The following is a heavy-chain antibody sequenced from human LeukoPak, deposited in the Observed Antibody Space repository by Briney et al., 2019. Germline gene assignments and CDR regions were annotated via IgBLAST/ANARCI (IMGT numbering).Heavy chain of an antibody. J-gene: IGHJ4*02. CDR2: ISSSSSYI. Sequence: GGSLRLSCAASGFTFGSYSMNWVRQAPGKGLEWVSSISSSSSYIYYADSVKGRFTISRDNAKNSLYLQMNSLRAEDTAVYYCARALPGYDILTGYMGFDYWGQGTLVTVSS. CDR3: ARALPGYDILTGYMGFDY. V-gene: IGHV3-21*01. CDR1: GFTFGSYS. D-gene: IGHD3-9*01.